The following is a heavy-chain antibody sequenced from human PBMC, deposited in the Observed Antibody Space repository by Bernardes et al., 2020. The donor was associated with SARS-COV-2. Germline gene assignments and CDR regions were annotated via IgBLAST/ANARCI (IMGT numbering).Heavy chain of an antibody. J-gene: IGHJ6*02. CDR2: IWYDGSNK. V-gene: IGHV3-33*01. CDR1: GFTFSSYG. D-gene: IGHD1-26*01. Sequence: GGSLRLSCAASGFTFSSYGMHWVRQAPGKGLEWVAVIWYDGSNKYYADSVKGRFTISRDNSKNTLYLQMNSLRAGDTAVYYCARGGATRYYYYGMDVWGQGTTVTVSS. CDR3: ARGGATRYYYYGMDV.